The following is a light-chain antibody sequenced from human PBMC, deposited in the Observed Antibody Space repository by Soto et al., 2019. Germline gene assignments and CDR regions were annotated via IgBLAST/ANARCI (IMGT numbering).Light chain of an antibody. CDR2: EVS. Sequence: QSALTQPASVSGSPGQSITISCTGTSSDVCGYNYVSWYQQHPGKAPKFIIYEVSNRPSGVSNRFSGSKSGNTASLTISGLQSEDEDDYYCSSYTSSVSYVFGTGTKVTVL. J-gene: IGLJ1*01. CDR1: SSDVCGYNY. V-gene: IGLV2-14*01. CDR3: SSYTSSVSYV.